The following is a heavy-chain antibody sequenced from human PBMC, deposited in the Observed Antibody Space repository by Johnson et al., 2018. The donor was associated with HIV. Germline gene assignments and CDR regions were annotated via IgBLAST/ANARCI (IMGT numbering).Heavy chain of an antibody. CDR1: GFTVSSNY. CDR2: IYSGGST. V-gene: IGHV3-66*01. J-gene: IGHJ3*02. Sequence: VQLVESGGGLVQPGGSLRLSCAASGFTVSSNYMNWVRQAPGKGLEWVSVIYSGGSTYYADSVQGRFPISRDNSKTTLYLQMNSLRAEDTAVYYCAKGSPGGVVAHDAFDIWGQGTLVTVSS. D-gene: IGHD3-16*01. CDR3: AKGSPGGVVAHDAFDI.